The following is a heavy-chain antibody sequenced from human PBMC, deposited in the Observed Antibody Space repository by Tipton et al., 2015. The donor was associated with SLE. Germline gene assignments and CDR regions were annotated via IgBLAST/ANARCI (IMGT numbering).Heavy chain of an antibody. CDR2: IYYSGST. CDR3: VKSVVVVSPRDYYYYMDV. J-gene: IGHJ6*03. V-gene: IGHV4-39*07. CDR1: GGSISSSNYY. Sequence: QLVQSGAEVKPSETLSLTCTVSGGSISSSNYYWGWIRQPPGKGLEWIGSIYYSGSTYYNPSLKSRVSISVDTSKNQFSLKLSSVTAADTGVYYCVKSVVVVSPRDYYYYMDVWGKGTTVTVSS. D-gene: IGHD2-15*01.